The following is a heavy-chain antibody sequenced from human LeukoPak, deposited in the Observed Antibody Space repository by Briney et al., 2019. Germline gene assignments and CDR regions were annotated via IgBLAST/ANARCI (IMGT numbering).Heavy chain of an antibody. Sequence: GASVKVSCKASGYTFTDYYMHWVRQAPGQGLEWMGWINPNSGGTNYAQKFQGRVTMTRDTSISTAYMELSSLRSDDTAVYYCAAPGSSYDVLTGPGYCDYWGQGTLVTVSS. J-gene: IGHJ4*02. CDR3: AAPGSSYDVLTGPGYCDY. CDR2: INPNSGGT. V-gene: IGHV1-2*02. CDR1: GYTFTDYY. D-gene: IGHD3-9*01.